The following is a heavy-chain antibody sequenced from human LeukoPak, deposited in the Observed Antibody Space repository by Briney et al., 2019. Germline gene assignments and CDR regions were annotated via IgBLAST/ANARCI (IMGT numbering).Heavy chain of an antibody. Sequence: GASVKVSCKASGYTFSNYGISWVRQAPGQGLEWMGWISAYNGNTNYAQKLQGRATMTTDTSTSTAYMELRSLRSDDTAVYYCARDLGSGIAEPFDHWGQGTLVTVSS. CDR1: GYTFSNYG. D-gene: IGHD6-13*01. J-gene: IGHJ4*02. CDR3: ARDLGSGIAEPFDH. CDR2: ISAYNGNT. V-gene: IGHV1-18*01.